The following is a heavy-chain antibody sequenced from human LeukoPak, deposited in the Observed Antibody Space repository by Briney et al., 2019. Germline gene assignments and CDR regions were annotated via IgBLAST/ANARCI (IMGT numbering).Heavy chain of an antibody. CDR2: IWYDGSNK. V-gene: IGHV3-33*01. D-gene: IGHD2-21*02. CDR3: ATRGIVVVTATQH. J-gene: IGHJ1*01. CDR1: GFTFSSYG. Sequence: GGYLRRSCAASGFTFSSYGMHWVRQAPGKGLEWVAVIWYDGSNKYYADSVKGRFTISRDNSKNTLYLQMNSLRAEDTAVYYCATRGIVVVTATQHWGQGTLVTVSS.